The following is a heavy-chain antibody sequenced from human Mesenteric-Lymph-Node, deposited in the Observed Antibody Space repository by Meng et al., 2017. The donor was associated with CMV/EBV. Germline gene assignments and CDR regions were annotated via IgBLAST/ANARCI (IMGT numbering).Heavy chain of an antibody. CDR3: TTDLVVVVAATDY. V-gene: IGHV3-15*01. CDR1: GFTFSNAW. Sequence: GGSLRLSCAASGFTFSNAWMSWVRQAPGKGLEWVGRIRSKTDGGTTDYAAPVNGRFTISRDDSKNTLYLQMNSLKTEDTAVYYCTTDLVVVVAATDYWGQGTLVTVSS. J-gene: IGHJ4*02. D-gene: IGHD2-15*01. CDR2: IRSKTDGGTT.